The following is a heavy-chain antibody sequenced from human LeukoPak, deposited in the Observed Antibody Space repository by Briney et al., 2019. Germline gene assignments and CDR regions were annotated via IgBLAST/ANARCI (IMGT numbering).Heavy chain of an antibody. J-gene: IGHJ4*02. CDR1: GYTFTSNG. CDR2: ISAYNGNT. Sequence: CPSSGYTFTSNGIRWVRQVPGPGHEWMGWISAYNGNTNYAQKIQGRVTMTTDTSTSTAYMELRSLRSDDTAVYYCARDRRNYDFWSGYPLDFWGQGTLVTVSS. V-gene: IGHV1-18*01. D-gene: IGHD3-3*01. CDR3: ARDRRNYDFWSGYPLDF.